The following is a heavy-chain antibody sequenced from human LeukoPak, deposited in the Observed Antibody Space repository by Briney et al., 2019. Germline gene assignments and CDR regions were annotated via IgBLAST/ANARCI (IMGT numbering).Heavy chain of an antibody. V-gene: IGHV1-69*05. J-gene: IGHJ6*03. CDR1: GGTFSSYA. CDR2: IIPIFGAA. Sequence: SVKVSCKASGGTFSSYAISWVRQAPGQGLEWMGGIIPIFGAANYAQKFRGRVTITTDESTSTAYMELSSLRSEDTAVYYCASVIVGATGSYYYYMDVWGKGTTVTVSS. D-gene: IGHD1-26*01. CDR3: ASVIVGATGSYYYYMDV.